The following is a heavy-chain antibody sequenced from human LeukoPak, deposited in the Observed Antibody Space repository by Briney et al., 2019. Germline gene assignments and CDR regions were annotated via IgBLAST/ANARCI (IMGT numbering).Heavy chain of an antibody. D-gene: IGHD3-10*01. CDR2: ISAYNGNT. CDR1: GYTFTSYG. CDR3: ARDCGSGSYFFYGMDV. Sequence: ASVKVSCKASGYTFTSYGISWVRQAPGQGLEWMGWISAYNGNTNYAQKLQGRVTMTTDTSTSTAYMELRSLRSDDTAVYYCARDCGSGSYFFYGMDVWGQGTTVTVSS. V-gene: IGHV1-18*01. J-gene: IGHJ6*02.